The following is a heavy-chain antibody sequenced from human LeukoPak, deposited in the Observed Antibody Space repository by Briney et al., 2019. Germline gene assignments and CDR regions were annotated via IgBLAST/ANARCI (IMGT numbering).Heavy chain of an antibody. D-gene: IGHD5-12*01. CDR3: ARVWDIVARGAFDI. J-gene: IGHJ3*02. CDR2: INAYNGNT. V-gene: IGHV1-18*01. CDR1: GYTFPNYG. Sequence: ASVTDSCQGTGYTFPNYGISWVRQAPGQGREGMGWINAYNGNTNYAHKLQGRFTMTTDTSTSTAYMELRSLRSDDTAVYYCARVWDIVARGAFDIWGQGTMVTVPS.